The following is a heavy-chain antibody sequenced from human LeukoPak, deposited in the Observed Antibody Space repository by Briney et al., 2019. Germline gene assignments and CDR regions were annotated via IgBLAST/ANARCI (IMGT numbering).Heavy chain of an antibody. Sequence: SQTLSLTCAISGDSVSSSSAAWHWIRQSPWRGLEWLGRTYYRSKWYNDYAVSVKSRITINPDTSKNQFFLQLNSVTPEDTAVYYCARDGQPYSSGWFAYFQPWGQGTLVTVSS. D-gene: IGHD6-19*01. CDR1: GDSVSSSSAA. V-gene: IGHV6-1*01. J-gene: IGHJ1*01. CDR2: TYYRSKWYN. CDR3: ARDGQPYSSGWFAYFQP.